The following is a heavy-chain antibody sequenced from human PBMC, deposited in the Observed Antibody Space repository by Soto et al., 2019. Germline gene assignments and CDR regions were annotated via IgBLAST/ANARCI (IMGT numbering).Heavy chain of an antibody. J-gene: IGHJ4*02. Sequence: EVQLVESGGGLVQPGGSLRLSCAATGFTFSTYWMHWARQGPGKGLVWVSRISTDGSSTTYAGSVKGRFTISRDNAKNTLYLQMNSLGAEDTAVYYCARATGSNHPFDYWGQGSLVTVSS. CDR1: GFTFSTYW. CDR3: ARATGSNHPFDY. D-gene: IGHD2-2*01. CDR2: ISTDGSST. V-gene: IGHV3-74*01.